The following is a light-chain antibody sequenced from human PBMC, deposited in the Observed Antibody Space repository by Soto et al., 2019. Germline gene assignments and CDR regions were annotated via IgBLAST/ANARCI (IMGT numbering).Light chain of an antibody. Sequence: AIRMTQSPSSLSASTGNRVTITCRASQGISSSLAWYQQKPGKAPELLIYAASTLQSGVPSRFSGSGSGTDFTLTNSCLQSEDFATYYCQQYYTYPYTFGQGTKLEIK. CDR3: QQYYTYPYT. CDR2: AAS. CDR1: QGISSS. J-gene: IGKJ2*01. V-gene: IGKV1-8*01.